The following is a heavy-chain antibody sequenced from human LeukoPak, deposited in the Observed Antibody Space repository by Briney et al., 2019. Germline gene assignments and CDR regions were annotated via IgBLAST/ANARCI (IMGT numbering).Heavy chain of an antibody. Sequence: ASVKVSCKAFGYTSTSYDINWVRQATGQGLEWMGWMNPNSGNTGYAQKFQGRDTMTRNTSISTAYMELSSLRSEGTAVYYCARGVAAAGQYYFDYWGQGTLVTVSS. J-gene: IGHJ4*02. D-gene: IGHD6-13*01. CDR1: GYTSTSYD. CDR2: MNPNSGNT. CDR3: ARGVAAAGQYYFDY. V-gene: IGHV1-8*01.